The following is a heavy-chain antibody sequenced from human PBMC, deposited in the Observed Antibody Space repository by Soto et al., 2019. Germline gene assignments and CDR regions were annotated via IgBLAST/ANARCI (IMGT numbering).Heavy chain of an antibody. Sequence: EVQLVESGGGLVKPGGSLRLSCAASGFTFSNAWMNWVRQAPGKGLEWVGRIKSKTDGGTTDYAAPVKGRFTISRDDSKTKLYRQMNSLKTEDTAGYYCTTGGSYYLWDYYYGMDVWGQGTTVTVS. CDR2: IKSKTDGGTT. D-gene: IGHD1-26*01. J-gene: IGHJ6*02. CDR3: TTGGSYYLWDYYYGMDV. CDR1: GFTFSNAW. V-gene: IGHV3-15*07.